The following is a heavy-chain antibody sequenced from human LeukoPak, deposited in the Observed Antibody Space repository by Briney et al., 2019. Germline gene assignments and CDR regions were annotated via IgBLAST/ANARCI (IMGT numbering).Heavy chain of an antibody. CDR3: AKDEIHRRATTTVTDFNY. D-gene: IGHD4-17*01. CDR2: ISGSGGST. J-gene: IGHJ4*02. Sequence: GGSLRLSCAASGFTFSSYAMSWVRQAPGKGLEWVSAISGSGGSTYYADSVKGRFTISRDNSKNTLYLQMNSLKAEDTAVYYCAKDEIHRRATTTVTDFNYWGQGTLVTVSS. V-gene: IGHV3-23*01. CDR1: GFTFSSYA.